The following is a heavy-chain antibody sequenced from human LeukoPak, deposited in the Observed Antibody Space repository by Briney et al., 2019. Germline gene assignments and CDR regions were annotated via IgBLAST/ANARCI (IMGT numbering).Heavy chain of an antibody. CDR1: GGTFSSYA. V-gene: IGHV1-69*01. J-gene: IGHJ3*02. CDR3: AGEDRAYYYDSGGYYFDAFDI. Sequence: GSSVKVSCKASGGTFSSYAISWVRQAPGQGLEWMGGIIPIFGTANYAQKFQGRVTITADESTSTAYMELSSLRSEDTAVYYCAGEDRAYYYDSGGYYFDAFDIWGQGTVVTVSS. CDR2: IIPIFGTA. D-gene: IGHD3-22*01.